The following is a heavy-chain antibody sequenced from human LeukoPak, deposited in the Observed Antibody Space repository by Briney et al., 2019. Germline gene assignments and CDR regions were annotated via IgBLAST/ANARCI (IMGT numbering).Heavy chain of an antibody. D-gene: IGHD1-26*01. J-gene: IGHJ4*02. CDR2: IKSKTDAGTT. CDR3: AKDRRRWELPIT. V-gene: IGHV3-15*01. CDR1: GFTFNNAR. Sequence: GGSLRLSCAASGFTFNNARMSWVRQAPRKGLEWVGRIKSKTDAGTTDYAAPVKGRFTISRDNSKNTLYLQMNSLRAEDTAVYYCAKDRRRWELPITWGQGTLVTVSS.